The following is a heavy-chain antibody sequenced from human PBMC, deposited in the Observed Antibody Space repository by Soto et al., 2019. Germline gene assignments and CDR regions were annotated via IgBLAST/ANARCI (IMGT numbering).Heavy chain of an antibody. D-gene: IGHD6-13*01. CDR2: IWYDGRNK. CDR3: SAAGGGNFDY. CDR1: GFTFSSYA. Sequence: GGSLRLSCAASGFTFSSYAMHWVRQAPGKGLEWVTVIWYDGRNKYYADSVKGRFTISRDNSKNTLYVQMNSLRAEDTAVYYCSAAGGGNFDYWGQGALVTVSS. J-gene: IGHJ4*02. V-gene: IGHV3-30*04.